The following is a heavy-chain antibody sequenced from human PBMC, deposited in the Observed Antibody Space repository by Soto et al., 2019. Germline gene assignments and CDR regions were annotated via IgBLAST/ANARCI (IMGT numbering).Heavy chain of an antibody. CDR3: ARSAWYTGGLSWFDS. V-gene: IGHV4-59*01. D-gene: IGHD2-8*02. CDR2: FSYSGST. CDR1: GGSISSGY. J-gene: IGHJ5*01. Sequence: SETLSLTCSVSGGSISSGYWTWIRQPPGKGLEWIGYFSYSGSTNYNPSLKSRVTMSGDTSKNLFSLKLNSVTAADTAVYYCARSAWYTGGLSWFDSWGQGTLVTVSS.